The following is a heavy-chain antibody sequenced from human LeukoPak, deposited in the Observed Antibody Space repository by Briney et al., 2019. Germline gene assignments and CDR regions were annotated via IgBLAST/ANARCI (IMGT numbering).Heavy chain of an antibody. Sequence: SGGSLRLSCAASGFIFSNYAMTWVRQAPGKGLEWVSIIGGVSESFYYADSVKGRFTVSRDNSKDTLYLQINSLRDEDTAVYYCVTDANRILGARGTGYWGQGILVTVSS. V-gene: IGHV3-23*01. D-gene: IGHD1-26*01. J-gene: IGHJ4*02. CDR3: VTDANRILGARGTGY. CDR1: GFIFSNYA. CDR2: IGGVSESF.